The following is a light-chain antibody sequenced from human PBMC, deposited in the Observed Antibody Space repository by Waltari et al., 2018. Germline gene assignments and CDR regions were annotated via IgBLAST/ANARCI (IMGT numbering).Light chain of an antibody. CDR2: YDS. CDR3: QVSDSTADLVV. V-gene: IGLV3-21*04. Sequence: SYVLTQPPSVSVAPGETSRITCGGDNIGGYSVHWYQQKPGQAPVLVLYYDSNRPSGIPGRCSGSNFGNTATLTISRVEAGDEADYYCQVSDSTADLVVVGGGTKLTVL. J-gene: IGLJ2*01. CDR1: NIGGYS.